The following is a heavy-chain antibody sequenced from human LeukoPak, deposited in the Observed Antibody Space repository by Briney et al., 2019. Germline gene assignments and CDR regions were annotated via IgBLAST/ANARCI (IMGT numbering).Heavy chain of an antibody. D-gene: IGHD6-13*01. J-gene: IGHJ6*03. Sequence: ASVKVSCKASGYTFTSYDINWVRQATGQGLELRGWMNPNSGNTGYAQKFQGRVTMTRNTSISTAYMELSSLRSEDTAVYYCARSVTAAANYYYTDVWGKGTTVTVSS. V-gene: IGHV1-8*01. CDR3: ARSVTAAANYYYTDV. CDR2: MNPNSGNT. CDR1: GYTFTSYD.